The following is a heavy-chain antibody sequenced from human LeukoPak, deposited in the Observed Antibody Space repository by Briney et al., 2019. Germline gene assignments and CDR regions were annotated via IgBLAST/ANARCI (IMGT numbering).Heavy chain of an antibody. J-gene: IGHJ5*02. V-gene: IGHV3-53*01. CDR1: GFTVSSNY. D-gene: IGHD2-15*01. CDR2: IYSGGST. CDR3: ARSKEDCCGSFDP. Sequence: PGGSLRLSCAASGFTVSSNYMSWVRQAPGKGLEWVSVIYSGGSTYYADSVMGRFTISRDKSKNTLYLQMNSLRADDTAVYYCARSKEDCCGSFDPWGQGTLVTVSS.